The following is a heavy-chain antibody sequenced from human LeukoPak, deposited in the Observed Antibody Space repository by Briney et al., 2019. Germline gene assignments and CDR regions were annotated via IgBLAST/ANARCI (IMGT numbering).Heavy chain of an antibody. CDR2: ISGSGGST. J-gene: IGHJ4*02. Sequence: GGSLRLSCAVSGFTFSTYAMSWVRQAPGKGLEWVSAISGSGGSTFYADSVKGRFTISRDNSNNTLSLQINSLRPEDTAVYYCAKGAASRGYTYMANWGQGTLVTVSS. D-gene: IGHD5-18*01. CDR1: GFTFSTYA. CDR3: AKGAASRGYTYMAN. V-gene: IGHV3-23*01.